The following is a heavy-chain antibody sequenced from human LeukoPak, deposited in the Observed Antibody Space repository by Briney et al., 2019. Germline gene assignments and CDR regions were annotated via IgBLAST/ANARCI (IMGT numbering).Heavy chain of an antibody. CDR2: ISYDGSNK. CDR3: AKCLVGGGAFGDLLDY. V-gene: IGHV3-30*04. CDR1: GFTFSSYA. J-gene: IGHJ4*02. D-gene: IGHD2-21*01. Sequence: RSLRLSCAASGFTFSSYAMHWVRQAPGKGLEWVAVISYDGSNKYYADSVKGRFTISRDNSKNTLHLQMNSLRAEDMAVYYCAKCLVGGGAFGDLLDYWGQGTLVIVSS.